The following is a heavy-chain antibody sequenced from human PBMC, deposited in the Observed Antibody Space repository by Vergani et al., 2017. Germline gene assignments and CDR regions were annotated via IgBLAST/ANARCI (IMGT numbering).Heavy chain of an antibody. D-gene: IGHD1-26*01. CDR3: AKDRYQYSGSYLVDY. J-gene: IGHJ4*02. CDR2: IRGSGGST. Sequence: EVQLLESGGGLVQPGGSLRLSCAASGFTFSSYAMSWVRQAPGKGLEWVSAIRGSGGSTYYADSVKGRFTISRDNSKNTLYLQMNSLRAEDTAVYYCAKDRYQYSGSYLVDYWGQGTLVTVSS. CDR1: GFTFSSYA. V-gene: IGHV3-23*01.